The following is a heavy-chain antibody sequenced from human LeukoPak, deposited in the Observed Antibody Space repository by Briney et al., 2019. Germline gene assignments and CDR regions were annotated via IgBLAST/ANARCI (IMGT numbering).Heavy chain of an antibody. D-gene: IGHD6-19*01. J-gene: IGHJ4*02. Sequence: TGGSLRLSCSVSGFTFSNYWMTRVRQAPGRGLECLAIINEDGSEKHHVDSVKGRFTISRDNAKNLLFLEMNSLRDEDTAVYYCARDGSVTYHTAFDYWGQGTLVSVS. CDR3: ARDGSVTYHTAFDY. V-gene: IGHV3-7*01. CDR1: GFTFSNYW. CDR2: INEDGSEK.